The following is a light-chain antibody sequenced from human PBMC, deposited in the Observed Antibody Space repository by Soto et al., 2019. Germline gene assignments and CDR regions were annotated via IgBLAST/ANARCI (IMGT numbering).Light chain of an antibody. CDR2: DAS. J-gene: IGKJ5*01. V-gene: IGKV3-11*01. CDR3: QQRSTSIT. Sequence: IVLTQSPATLSLWPGETAILSCRASQTVSSYLSWYQHKPCQAPRLLIYDASKRAPGIPARFSGSGSGTDFTLPISSLEPGDFAVYYCQQRSTSITFGQGTRLEIE. CDR1: QTVSSY.